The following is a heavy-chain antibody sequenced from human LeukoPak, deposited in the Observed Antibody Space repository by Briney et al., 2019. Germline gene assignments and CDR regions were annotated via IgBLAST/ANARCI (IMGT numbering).Heavy chain of an antibody. D-gene: IGHD1-26*01. Sequence: ASVKVSCKVSGYTLTELSMHWVRQAPGKGLEWMGGFYPEDGETIYAQKFQGRVTMTEDTSTDTAYMELSSLRSEDTAVCYCATDGKFHYYYYGMDVWGQGTTVTVSS. CDR3: ATDGKFHYYYYGMDV. CDR2: FYPEDGET. V-gene: IGHV1-24*01. CDR1: GYTLTELS. J-gene: IGHJ6*02.